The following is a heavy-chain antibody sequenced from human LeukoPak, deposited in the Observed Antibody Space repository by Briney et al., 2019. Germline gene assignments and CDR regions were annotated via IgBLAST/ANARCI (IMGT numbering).Heavy chain of an antibody. CDR2: IKEDGSDK. J-gene: IGHJ6*04. D-gene: IGHD3-3*01. CDR1: GFTFSNSW. Sequence: PGGSLRLSCLASGFTFSNSWMTWVRQAPGRGLEWVANIKEDGSDKQYVDSVRGRFTISRDNAKNSVSLQMDGLRAEDTAVYYCVRESDVWSGPGIGRPLDVWGKGTTVTVSS. CDR3: VRESDVWSGPGIGRPLDV. V-gene: IGHV3-7*01.